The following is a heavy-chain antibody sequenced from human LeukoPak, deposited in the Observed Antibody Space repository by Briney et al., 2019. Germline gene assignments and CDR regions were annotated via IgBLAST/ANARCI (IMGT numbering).Heavy chain of an antibody. V-gene: IGHV4-59*01. Sequence: SETLSLTCTVSGGSISGYYYNWIRQPPGKGLEWIGYIYYSGSTDYNPSLKSRVTISLDTSKNQFSLKLSSVTAADTAVYYCARVGDWNDLVYWGQGTLVTVSS. J-gene: IGHJ4*02. CDR2: IYYSGST. CDR1: GGSISGYY. D-gene: IGHD1-1*01. CDR3: ARVGDWNDLVY.